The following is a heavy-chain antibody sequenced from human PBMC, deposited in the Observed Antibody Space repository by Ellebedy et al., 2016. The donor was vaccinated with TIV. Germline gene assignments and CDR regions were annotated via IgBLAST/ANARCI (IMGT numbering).Heavy chain of an antibody. CDR3: ARVSNLKGPDY. Sequence: MPSETLSLTCAVYGGPFSGYFWPWIRQPPGKGLEWMGEINHGGSTNYNPSLKSRVSISVDTSKNQFSLKLTSVTAADTAVYYCARVSNLKGPDYWGQGTLVTVSS. CDR2: INHGGST. V-gene: IGHV4-34*01. J-gene: IGHJ4*02. CDR1: GGPFSGYF.